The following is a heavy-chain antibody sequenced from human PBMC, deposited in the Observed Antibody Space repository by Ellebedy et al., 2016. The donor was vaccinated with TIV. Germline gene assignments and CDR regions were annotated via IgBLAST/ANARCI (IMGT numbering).Heavy chain of an antibody. D-gene: IGHD5-18*01. V-gene: IGHV4-30-2*01. CDR3: ARGRHSYGYEWLDT. CDR2: INQSGRT. CDR1: GGSMRNGPYC. J-gene: IGHJ5*02. Sequence: SETLSLXCAVSGGSMRNGPYCWSWIRQPPGKGLEWVGYINQSGRTYYNPSLKSRVTISVDRSRNKFSLDLRSVTAADTAVYYCARGRHSYGYEWLDTWGQGTLVTVSS.